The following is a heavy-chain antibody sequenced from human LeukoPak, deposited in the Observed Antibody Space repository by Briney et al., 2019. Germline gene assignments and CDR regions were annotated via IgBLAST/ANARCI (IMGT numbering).Heavy chain of an antibody. J-gene: IGHJ6*02. Sequence: GASVKVSCKASGYTFTSYDINWVRQATGQGLEWMGWMNPNSGNTGYAQKFQGRVTMTRNTSISTAYMELSSLRSEDTAVYYRAKQTQGLVWYYYYGMDVWGQGTTVTVSS. CDR3: AKQTQGLVWYYYYGMDV. V-gene: IGHV1-8*01. CDR2: MNPNSGNT. D-gene: IGHD6-19*01. CDR1: GYTFTSYD.